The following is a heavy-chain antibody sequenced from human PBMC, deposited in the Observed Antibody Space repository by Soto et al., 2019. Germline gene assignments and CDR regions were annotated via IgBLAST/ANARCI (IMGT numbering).Heavy chain of an antibody. V-gene: IGHV4-38-2*01. CDR1: GYSISSGYY. D-gene: IGHD2-15*01. CDR2: IYHNGRT. Sequence: SETLSLTCAVSGYSISSGYYWGWVRQPPGQGPEWIGTIYHNGRTYYNPSLNSRVTMSVDTSKNQFSLRLSSVTAADTAVYSCAPLSVSLSGPYGIHVWGQGTTVTVSS. J-gene: IGHJ6*02. CDR3: APLSVSLSGPYGIHV.